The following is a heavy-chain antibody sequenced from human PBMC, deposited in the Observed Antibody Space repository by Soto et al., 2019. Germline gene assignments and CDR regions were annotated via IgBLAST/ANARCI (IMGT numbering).Heavy chain of an antibody. CDR1: GGSISSGGYS. V-gene: IGHV4-30-2*01. Sequence: PSETLSLTCAVSGGSISSGGYSWSWIRQPPGKGLEWIGYIYHSGSTYYNPSLKSRVTISVDRSKNQFSLKLSSVTAADTAVYYCARGDSGYDSNYYYYGMDVWGQGTTVTVSS. CDR3: ARGDSGYDSNYYYYGMDV. CDR2: IYHSGST. D-gene: IGHD5-12*01. J-gene: IGHJ6*02.